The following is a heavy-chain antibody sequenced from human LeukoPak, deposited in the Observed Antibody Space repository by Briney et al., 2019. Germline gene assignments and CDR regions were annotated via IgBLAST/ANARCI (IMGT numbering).Heavy chain of an antibody. V-gene: IGHV4-34*01. Sequence: KPSETLSLTGAVYGGSFSGYYWSWIRQPPGKGLEWIGEINHSGSTNYHPSLKSRVTISVDTSKNQFSLKLSSVTAADTAVYYCARGLRALRYCSSTSCYTRWFDPWGRGTLVTVSS. CDR2: INHSGST. J-gene: IGHJ5*02. D-gene: IGHD2-2*02. CDR1: GGSFSGYY. CDR3: ARGLRALRYCSSTSCYTRWFDP.